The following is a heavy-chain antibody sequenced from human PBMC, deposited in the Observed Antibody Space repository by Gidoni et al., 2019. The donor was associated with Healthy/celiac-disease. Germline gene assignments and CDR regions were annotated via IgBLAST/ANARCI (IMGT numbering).Heavy chain of an antibody. V-gene: IGHV4-38-2*01. CDR2: IYHSGST. J-gene: IGHJ4*02. CDR1: GYSISSGYY. D-gene: IGHD2-15*01. Sequence: QVQLQESGPGLVKPSETLSLTCAVSGYSISSGYYWGWIRQPPGKGLEWIGSIYHSGSTYYNPSLKSRVTISVDTSKNQFSLKLSSVTAADTAVYYCARVGDIVVVVAAEVDYWGQGTLVTVSS. CDR3: ARVGDIVVVVAAEVDY.